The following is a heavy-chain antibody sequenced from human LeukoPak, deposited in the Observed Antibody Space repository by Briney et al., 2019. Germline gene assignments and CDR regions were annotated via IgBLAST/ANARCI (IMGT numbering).Heavy chain of an antibody. CDR3: AREPIAAAGTFDY. D-gene: IGHD6-13*01. Sequence: GGSLRLSCAASGFSFSSYAMSWVRQGPGKGLEWVSAISGSGDTTYYADSVKGRFTISRDNSKNTMYLQMNSLRAEDTAVYYCAREPIAAAGTFDYWGQGTLVTVSS. CDR1: GFSFSSYA. J-gene: IGHJ4*02. CDR2: ISGSGDTT. V-gene: IGHV3-23*01.